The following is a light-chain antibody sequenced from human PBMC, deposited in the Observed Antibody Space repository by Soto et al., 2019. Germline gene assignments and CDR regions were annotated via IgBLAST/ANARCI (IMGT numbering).Light chain of an antibody. CDR1: SSDVGGYNY. Sequence: QSALTRHASVSGSPGQSITISCTGTSSDVGGYNYVSWYQQHPGKAPKLMIYEVSNRPSGVSNRFSGSKSGNTASLTISGLQAEDDADYYCSSYTSSSSVVFGAGTKLTVL. V-gene: IGLV2-14*01. J-gene: IGLJ2*01. CDR2: EVS. CDR3: SSYTSSSSVV.